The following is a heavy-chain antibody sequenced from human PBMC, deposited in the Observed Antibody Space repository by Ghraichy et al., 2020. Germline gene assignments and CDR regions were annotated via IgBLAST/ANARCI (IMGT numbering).Heavy chain of an antibody. V-gene: IGHV3-64D*06. CDR1: GFTFSNYA. CDR3: VKDSSSWYQLDY. CDR2: ISPTGGST. Sequence: GGSLRLSCSASGFTFSNYAMHWVRQTPGEGLEYVSAISPTGGSTYYADSVKGRCTISRDNFKNTLYLQMSSLRAEDTAVYYCVKDSSSWYQLDYWGQGTVVTVSS. D-gene: IGHD6-13*01. J-gene: IGHJ4*02.